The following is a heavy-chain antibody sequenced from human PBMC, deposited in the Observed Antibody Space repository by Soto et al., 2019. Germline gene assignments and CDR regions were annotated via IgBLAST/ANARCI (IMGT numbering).Heavy chain of an antibody. Sequence: PSETISFRYAVSHGSSRTNYGYWGWIRQPPGKGREWIGSRYXGGSTYYNPSLQSRVTISVETSKNQFSLKLTSVTAADTAVYYCARPQTGHSGVSLFDRRGQGSLVTVSS. CDR1: HGSSRTNYGY. J-gene: IGHJ1*01. CDR2: RYXGGST. CDR3: ARPQTGHSGVSLFDR. D-gene: IGHD6-19*01. V-gene: IGHV4-39*01.